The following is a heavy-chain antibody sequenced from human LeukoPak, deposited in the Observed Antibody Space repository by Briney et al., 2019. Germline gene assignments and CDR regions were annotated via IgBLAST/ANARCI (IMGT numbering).Heavy chain of an antibody. CDR2: INPNSGGT. CDR3: AREPGGEVYFDY. CDR1: GYTFTSYG. Sequence: ASVKVSCKASGYTFTSYGISWVRQAPGQGLEWMGWINPNSGGTNYAQKFQGRVTMTRDTSISTAYMELSRLRSDDTAVYYCAREPGGEVYFDYWGQGTLVTVSS. V-gene: IGHV1-2*02. D-gene: IGHD2-21*01. J-gene: IGHJ4*02.